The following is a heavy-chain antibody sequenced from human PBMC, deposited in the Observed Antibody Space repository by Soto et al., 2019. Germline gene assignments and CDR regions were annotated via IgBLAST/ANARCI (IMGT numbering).Heavy chain of an antibody. Sequence: QVQLQESGPGLVKPSQTLSLTCTVSGGSISSGDYYWSWIRQPPGKGLEWIGYIYYSGFTYYNPSLNRRLTMSVDTSKTQCSLKLSSVIAAAAAVYDCARSDNYVPFDHWGQGTLVTVSS. J-gene: IGHJ4*02. V-gene: IGHV4-30-4*01. D-gene: IGHD4-4*01. CDR2: IYYSGFT. CDR1: GGSISSGDYY. CDR3: ARSDNYVPFDH.